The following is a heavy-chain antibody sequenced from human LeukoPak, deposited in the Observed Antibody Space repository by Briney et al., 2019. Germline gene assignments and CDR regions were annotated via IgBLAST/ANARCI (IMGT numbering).Heavy chain of an antibody. CDR3: ARDPKQQLFDY. J-gene: IGHJ4*02. D-gene: IGHD6-13*01. Sequence: SQTLSLTCTVSGGSISSGSYYWSWIRQPAGKGLEWTGRIYTSGCTNYNPSLKSRVTISVDTSKNQFSLKLTSVTAADTAVYFCARDPKQQLFDYWGQGTLVTVSS. CDR1: GGSISSGSYY. CDR2: IYTSGCT. V-gene: IGHV4-61*02.